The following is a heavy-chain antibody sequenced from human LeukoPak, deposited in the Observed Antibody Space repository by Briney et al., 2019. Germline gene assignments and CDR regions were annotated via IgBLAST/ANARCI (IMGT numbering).Heavy chain of an antibody. V-gene: IGHV1-69*04. CDR3: ARELPGSAFDI. CDR1: GYTFTSYD. D-gene: IGHD2-2*01. CDR2: IIPILGIA. Sequence: ASVKVSCKASGYTFTSYDINWVRQAPGQGLEWMGRIIPILGIANYAQKFQGRVTITADKPTSTAYMELSSLRSEDTAVYYCARELPGSAFDIWGQGTMVTVSS. J-gene: IGHJ3*02.